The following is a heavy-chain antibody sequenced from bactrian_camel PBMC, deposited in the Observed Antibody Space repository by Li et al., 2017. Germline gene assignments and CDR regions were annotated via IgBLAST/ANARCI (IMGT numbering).Heavy chain of an antibody. Sequence: HVQLVESGGDLVQPGGSLRLSCLASGFTVSTGYMAWFRQAPGQEREGVAAIDTAGAATYTYSVQGRFTISKDNVKNTLYLQMNDLKPEDTAIYYCAADSVNLQLARYYTYWGQGTQVTVS. CDR1: GFTVSTGY. V-gene: IGHV3S53*01. CDR3: AADSVNLQLARYYTY. D-gene: IGHD7*01. CDR2: IDTAGAA. J-gene: IGHJ4*01.